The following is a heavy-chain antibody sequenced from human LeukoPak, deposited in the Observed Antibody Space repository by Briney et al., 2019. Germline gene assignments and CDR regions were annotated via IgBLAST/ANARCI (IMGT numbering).Heavy chain of an antibody. V-gene: IGHV4-59*01. Sequence: PSETLSLTCTVSGGSISSYDWSWIRQPPGKGLEWIGYIYYSGSTNYNPSLKSRVTISVDTSKNQFSLKLSSVTAADTAVYYCAREGPQKQLGFDYWGQGTLVTVSS. D-gene: IGHD6-6*01. J-gene: IGHJ4*02. CDR3: AREGPQKQLGFDY. CDR2: IYYSGST. CDR1: GGSISSYD.